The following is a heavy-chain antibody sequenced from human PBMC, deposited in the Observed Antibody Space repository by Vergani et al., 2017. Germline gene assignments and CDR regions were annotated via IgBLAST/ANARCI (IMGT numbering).Heavy chain of an antibody. CDR1: GGSISSYY. CDR3: ARGAYYYDSSGYSYGMDV. CDR2: IYYSGST. J-gene: IGHJ6*02. Sequence: VQLQESGPGLVKPSETLSLTCTVSGGSISSYYWSWIRQPPGKGLEWIGYIYYSGSTNYNPSLKSRVTISVDTSKNQFSLKLSSVTDADTAVFYCARGAYYYDSSGYSYGMDVWGQGTTVTVSS. D-gene: IGHD3-22*01. V-gene: IGHV4-59*01.